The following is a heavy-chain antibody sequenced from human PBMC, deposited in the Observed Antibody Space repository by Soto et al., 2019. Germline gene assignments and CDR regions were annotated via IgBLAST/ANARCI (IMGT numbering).Heavy chain of an antibody. CDR2: INHSGST. CDR3: ARLLTITMVRGVISYNWFDP. D-gene: IGHD3-10*01. CDR1: GGSFSGYY. Sequence: QVQLQQWGAGLLKPSETLSLTCAVYGGSFSGYYWSWIRQPPGKGLEWIGEINHSGSTNYNPSLKSRVTISVDTSKNQFSLKLSSVTAADTAVYYCARLLTITMVRGVISYNWFDPWGQGTLVTVSS. V-gene: IGHV4-34*01. J-gene: IGHJ5*02.